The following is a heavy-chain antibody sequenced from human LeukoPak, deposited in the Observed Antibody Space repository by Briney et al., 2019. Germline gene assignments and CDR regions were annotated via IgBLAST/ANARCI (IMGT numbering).Heavy chain of an antibody. CDR3: ARPLLYYYGSETYFWFDP. V-gene: IGHV3-7*01. J-gene: IGHJ5*02. D-gene: IGHD3-10*01. CDR2: IKQDGSEK. CDR1: GFTFTTYW. Sequence: GGSLRLSCAASGFTFTTYWMGWVRQAPGKGLEWVASIKQDGSEKYYVDSVKGRFIISRDNAENSLYLQMNSLRADDTAFYYCARPLLYYYGSETYFWFDPWGQGTLVTVSS.